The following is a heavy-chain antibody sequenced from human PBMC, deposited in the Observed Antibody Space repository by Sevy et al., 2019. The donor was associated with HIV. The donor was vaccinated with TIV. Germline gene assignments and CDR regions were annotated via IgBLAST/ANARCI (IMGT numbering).Heavy chain of an antibody. CDR2: IRSKASGGTT. V-gene: IGHV3-49*04. CDR3: TGGGWFPNKFDP. Sequence: GGSLRLSCTASGFTFGDYAMSWVRQAPGKGLEWVGFIRSKASGGTTEYAASVKGRFTISRDDSKSIAYLQMNSLKTEDTAVYYCTGGGWFPNKFDPWGQGTLVTVSS. J-gene: IGHJ5*02. CDR1: GFTFGDYA. D-gene: IGHD6-19*01.